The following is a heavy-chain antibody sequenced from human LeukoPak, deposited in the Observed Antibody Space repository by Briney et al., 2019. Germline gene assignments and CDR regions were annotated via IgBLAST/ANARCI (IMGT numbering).Heavy chain of an antibody. J-gene: IGHJ5*02. CDR3: ATNILVRDIINWFDP. V-gene: IGHV1-2*02. D-gene: IGHD3-10*01. Sequence: ASVKVSCKASGYSFADYYMRWVRQAPGQGLEWMGWIKPNSGGTRSAQKFQGRVTLTRDTSISTAYMELSGLRYDDTAVYYCATNILVRDIINWFDPWGQGTLVTVSS. CDR2: IKPNSGGT. CDR1: GYSFADYY.